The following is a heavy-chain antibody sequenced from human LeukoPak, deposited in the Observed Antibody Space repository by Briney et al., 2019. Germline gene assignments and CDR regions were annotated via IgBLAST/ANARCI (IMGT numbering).Heavy chain of an antibody. Sequence: GGSLRLSCAASGFTFSDYYMSWIRQAPGKGLEWVAVISYDGSNKYYADSVKGRFTISRDNSKNTLYLQMNSLRAEDTAVYYCAKARRFLEWSDFDYWGQGTLVTVSS. J-gene: IGHJ4*02. D-gene: IGHD3-3*01. CDR2: ISYDGSNK. CDR1: GFTFSDYY. CDR3: AKARRFLEWSDFDY. V-gene: IGHV3-30*18.